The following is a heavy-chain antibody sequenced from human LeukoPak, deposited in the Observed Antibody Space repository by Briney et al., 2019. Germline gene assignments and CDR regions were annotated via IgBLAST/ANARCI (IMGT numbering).Heavy chain of an antibody. V-gene: IGHV3-30*18. D-gene: IGHD6-19*01. Sequence: GGSLRLSCAASGFPFSSYGMHWVRQAPGKGLEWVAVISYHGSNKYYADSVRGRFTISRDNSKNTVYLEMNSLRAEDTAVYYCAKAPGLSGWTNYSFDYWAREPWSPSPQ. CDR2: ISYHGSNK. J-gene: IGHJ4*02. CDR1: GFPFSSYG. CDR3: AKAPGLSGWTNYSFDY.